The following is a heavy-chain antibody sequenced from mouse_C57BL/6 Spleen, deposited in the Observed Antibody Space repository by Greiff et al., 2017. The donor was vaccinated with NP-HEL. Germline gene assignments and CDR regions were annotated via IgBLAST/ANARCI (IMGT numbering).Heavy chain of an antibody. J-gene: IGHJ3*01. V-gene: IGHV5-6*01. CDR3: ARLGLAY. Sequence: EVQLVESGGDLVKPGGSLKLSCAASGFTFSSYGMSWVRQTPDKRLEWVATISSGGSYTYYPASVKGRFTISRDNAKNTLYLQMSSLKSEDTAMYYCARLGLAYWGQGTLVTVSA. CDR2: ISSGGSYT. CDR1: GFTFSSYG. D-gene: IGHD4-1*01.